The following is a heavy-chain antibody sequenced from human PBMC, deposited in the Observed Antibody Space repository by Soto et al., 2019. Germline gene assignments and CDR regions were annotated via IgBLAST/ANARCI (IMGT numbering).Heavy chain of an antibody. CDR1: GYTFTGYY. V-gene: IGHV1-2*02. CDR2: INPNSGGT. CDR3: ARSTVPPHHAFDI. J-gene: IGHJ3*02. Sequence: GASVKVSCKASGYTFTGYYMHWVRQAPGQGLEWMGWINPNSGGTNYAQKFQGRVTMTRDTSISTAYMELSRLRSDDTAVYYCARSTVPPHHAFDIWGQGTMVTVSS. D-gene: IGHD2-2*01.